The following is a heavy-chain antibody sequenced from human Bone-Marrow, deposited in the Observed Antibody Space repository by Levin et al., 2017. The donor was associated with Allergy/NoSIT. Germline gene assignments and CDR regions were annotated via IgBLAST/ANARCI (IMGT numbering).Heavy chain of an antibody. CDR3: AKDGSSSGYDWYFDL. CDR1: GFTFDDYA. D-gene: IGHD6-19*01. CDR2: ISWNSGSI. V-gene: IGHV3-9*01. J-gene: IGHJ2*01. Sequence: PGGSLRLSCAASGFTFDDYAMHWVRQAPGKGLEWVSGISWNSGSIGYADSVKGRFTISRDNAKNSLYLQMNSLRAEDTALYYCAKDGSSSGYDWYFDLWGRGTLVTVSS.